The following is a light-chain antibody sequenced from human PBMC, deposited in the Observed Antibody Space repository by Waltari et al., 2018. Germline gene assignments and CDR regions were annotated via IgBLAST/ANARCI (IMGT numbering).Light chain of an antibody. V-gene: IGKV1-5*01. J-gene: IGKJ1*01. CDR2: DSS. CDR3: QQYTTYSGT. Sequence: DIQMTQSPSTLSASIGDRVTITCRASQSVSRLLAWYQQKPWKAPKVLIYDSSSLESGVPSRFSGSGSGTEFTLTISSLQPDDFATYYCQQYTTYSGTFGQGTKVEIK. CDR1: QSVSRL.